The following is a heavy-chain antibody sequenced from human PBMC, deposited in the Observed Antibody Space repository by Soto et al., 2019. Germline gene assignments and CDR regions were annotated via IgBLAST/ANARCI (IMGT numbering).Heavy chain of an antibody. CDR3: AREGYYDFWSGYSPPGRFDY. Sequence: SQTLSLTCAISGDSVSSDSAAWNWIRQSPSRGLEWLGRTYYRSKWYNDYAVSVKSRITINPDTSKNQFSLQLNSVTPEDTAVYYCAREGYYDFWSGYSPPGRFDYWGQGTLVTVSS. CDR2: TYYRSKWYN. CDR1: GDSVSSDSAA. J-gene: IGHJ4*02. V-gene: IGHV6-1*01. D-gene: IGHD3-3*01.